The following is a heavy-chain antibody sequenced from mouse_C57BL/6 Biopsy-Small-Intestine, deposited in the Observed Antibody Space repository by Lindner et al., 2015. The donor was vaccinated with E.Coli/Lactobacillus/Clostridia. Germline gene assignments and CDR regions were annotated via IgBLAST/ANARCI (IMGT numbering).Heavy chain of an antibody. Sequence: SVKVSCKASGYTFTGYYIHWVRQAPGQGLEWMGRINPNSGGTNYAQNFQGRATMTRDTSSSTAYMELSRLRSDDTAVYYCARHHHDFWSGYYNNWFDPWGQGTLVTVSS. D-gene: IGHD2-5*01. CDR1: GYTFTGYY. V-gene: IGHV1-64*01. J-gene: IGHJ4*01. CDR3: ARHHHDFWSGYYNNWFDP. CDR2: INPNSGGT.